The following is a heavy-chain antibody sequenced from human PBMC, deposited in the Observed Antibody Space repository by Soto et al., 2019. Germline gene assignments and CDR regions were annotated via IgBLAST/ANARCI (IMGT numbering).Heavy chain of an antibody. CDR2: ISPGDSDT. D-gene: IGHD6-19*01. J-gene: IGHJ4*02. V-gene: IGHV5-51*01. CDR1: GYSFAIYW. CDR3: AREDSSGWYY. Sequence: LGESLKISCKGSGYSFAIYWIGWVRQMPGKGLEWMGIISPGDSDTRYSPSFQGQVTISADKSISTAYLQWSSLKASDSAMYYCAREDSSGWYYWGQGALVTVSS.